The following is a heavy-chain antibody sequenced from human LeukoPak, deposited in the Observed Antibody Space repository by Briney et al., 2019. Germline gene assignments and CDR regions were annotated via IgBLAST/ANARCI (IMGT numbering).Heavy chain of an antibody. J-gene: IGHJ4*02. V-gene: IGHV3-9*01. CDR2: ISWNSAYI. CDR1: GFTFHHYA. CDR3: AKDKAPLYSGYDWDLDF. Sequence: GRSLRLSCAASGFTFHHYAIHWVRQVPGKGLEWVSGISWNSAYIGYADSVKGRFTISRDNAKNSVYLQMNSLRAEDAALYYCAKDKAPLYSGYDWDLDFWGQGTMVTVSS. D-gene: IGHD5-12*01.